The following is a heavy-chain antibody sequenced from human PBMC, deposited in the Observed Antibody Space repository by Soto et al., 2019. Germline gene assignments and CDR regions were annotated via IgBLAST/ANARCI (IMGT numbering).Heavy chain of an antibody. CDR1: GFTFGGSA. J-gene: IGHJ4*02. CDR3: TRQTDAVQWLVVPTDYNFDY. CDR2: IRSKTNSYAT. Sequence: EGQLVESGGGLVQPGGSLNLSCAASGFTFGGSAMHWVRQASGKGLEWFGHIRSKTNSYATAYAESVKGRFTISRDDSMNTAYLQMNSLKTEDTAVYFCTRQTDAVQWLVVPTDYNFDYWGQGTLVTVSS. V-gene: IGHV3-73*02. D-gene: IGHD6-19*01.